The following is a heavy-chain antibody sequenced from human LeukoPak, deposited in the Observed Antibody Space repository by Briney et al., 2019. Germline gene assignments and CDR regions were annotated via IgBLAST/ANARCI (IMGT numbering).Heavy chain of an antibody. CDR1: GYTFTSYG. CDR2: ISAYNGNT. V-gene: IGHV1-18*01. Sequence: GASVTVSCKASGYTFTSYGISWVRQAPGQGLEWMGWISAYNGNTNYAQKFQGRVTMTEDTSTDTAYMELSSLRSEDTAVYYCMGSSGLGFDYWGQGTLVTVSS. CDR3: MGSSGLGFDY. D-gene: IGHD3-22*01. J-gene: IGHJ4*02.